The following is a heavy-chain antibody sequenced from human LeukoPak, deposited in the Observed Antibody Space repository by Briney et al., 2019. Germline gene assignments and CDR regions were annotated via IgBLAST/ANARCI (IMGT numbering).Heavy chain of an antibody. J-gene: IGHJ3*02. V-gene: IGHV4-4*07. CDR2: IYTSGST. D-gene: IGHD1-1*01. CDR3: ARDRYNWNGDPDAFDI. CDR1: GGSISSYY. Sequence: SETLSLTCTVSGGSISSYYWSWIRQPAGKGLEWIGRIYTSGSTNYNPSLKSRVTMSVDTSKNQFSLKLSSVTAADTAVYYCARDRYNWNGDPDAFDIWGQGTMVTVSS.